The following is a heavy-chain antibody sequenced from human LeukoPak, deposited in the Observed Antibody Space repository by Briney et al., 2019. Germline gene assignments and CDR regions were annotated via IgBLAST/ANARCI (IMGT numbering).Heavy chain of an antibody. CDR3: ARAVSVSSYYFDC. V-gene: IGHV3-53*01. Sequence: GGSLRLSCAASGLSVSSNYMSWVRQAPEKGLEWVSLIYSGDSTDYADSVKGRFTISRDNAKNSLYLQMNSLRAEDTAVYYCARAVSVSSYYFDCWGQGTLVTVSS. CDR1: GLSVSSNY. CDR2: IYSGDST. D-gene: IGHD5/OR15-5a*01. J-gene: IGHJ4*02.